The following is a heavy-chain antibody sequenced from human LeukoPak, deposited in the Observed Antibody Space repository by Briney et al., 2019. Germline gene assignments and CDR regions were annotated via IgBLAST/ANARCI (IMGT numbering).Heavy chain of an antibody. Sequence: SETLSLTCAVYGGSFSGYYWSWIRQPPGKGLEWIGEINHSGSTNYNPSLKSRVTISVDTSKNQFSLKLSSVTAADTAVYYCARQTYYDILTGSPFDYWGQGTLVTVSS. CDR3: ARQTYYDILTGSPFDY. J-gene: IGHJ4*02. CDR1: GGSFSGYY. V-gene: IGHV4-34*01. D-gene: IGHD3-9*01. CDR2: INHSGST.